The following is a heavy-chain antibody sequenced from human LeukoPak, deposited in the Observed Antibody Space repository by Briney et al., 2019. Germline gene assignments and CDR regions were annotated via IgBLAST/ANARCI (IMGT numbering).Heavy chain of an antibody. CDR2: ISSSSSYI. D-gene: IGHD3-22*01. CDR1: GFTFSSYS. Sequence: PGGSLRLSCAASGFTFSSYSMNWVRQAPGKGLEWVSSISSSSSYIYYADSVKGRFTISRDNAKNSLYLQMNSLRAEDTAVYYCARDPWYYYDSSGYPYFDYWGQGTLVTVSS. CDR3: ARDPWYYYDSSGYPYFDY. V-gene: IGHV3-21*01. J-gene: IGHJ4*02.